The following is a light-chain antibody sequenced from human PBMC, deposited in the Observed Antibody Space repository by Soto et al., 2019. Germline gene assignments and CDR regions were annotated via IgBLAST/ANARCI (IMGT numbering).Light chain of an antibody. CDR1: QSVSSN. CDR3: LHYSNWPPAT. CDR2: DTS. V-gene: IGKV3-15*01. Sequence: VMTQSPAILSVSPGERASLSCRASQSVSSNVAWYQQKPGQAPRLLIYDTSTRATGVPARFSGSGSGTEFTLTISSLQSENCAIYYCLHYSNWPPATFGQGTRVEIK. J-gene: IGKJ5*01.